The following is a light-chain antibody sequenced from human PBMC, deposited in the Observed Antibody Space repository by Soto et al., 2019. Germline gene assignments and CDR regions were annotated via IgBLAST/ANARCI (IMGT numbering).Light chain of an antibody. J-gene: IGKJ1*01. CDR2: GAS. CDR1: QSVSSSY. V-gene: IGKV3-20*01. Sequence: EGLLHPSPSTLSFPPGENAPLSFRASQSVSSSYLAWYQQKPGQAPRLLIYGASSRATGIPDRFSGSGSGTDFTLTISRLEPEDFAVYYCQQYGSSPWTFGQGTKVDIK. CDR3: QQYGSSPWT.